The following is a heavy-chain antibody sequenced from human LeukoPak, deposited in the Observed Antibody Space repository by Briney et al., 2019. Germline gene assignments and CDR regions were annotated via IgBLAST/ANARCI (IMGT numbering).Heavy chain of an antibody. V-gene: IGHV3-7*03. J-gene: IGHJ6*02. D-gene: IGHD6-6*01. CDR1: GFTFSSYW. CDR3: ARDSRQYSSSSEGFGMDV. Sequence: GGSLRLSCAASGFTFSSYWMSWVRQAPGKGLEWVANIKQDGSGKYYVDSVKGRFTISRDNAKNSLYLQMNSLRAEDTAVYYCARDSRQYSSSSEGFGMDVWGQGTTVTVSS. CDR2: IKQDGSGK.